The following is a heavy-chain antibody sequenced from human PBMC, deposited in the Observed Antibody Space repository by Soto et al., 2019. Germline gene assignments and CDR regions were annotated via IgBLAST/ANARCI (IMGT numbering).Heavy chain of an antibody. CDR1: GGSISSYY. Sequence: QVQLQESGPGLVKPSETLSLTCTVSGGSISSYYWSWIRQPAGKGLEWIGRIFISGDTNYSPSLKSRVTMSVGTSKNQFSLRLNSVTAADTAVXXXARDDFWGGRTHDYWGRGTLVTVSS. D-gene: IGHD3-3*01. CDR2: IFISGDT. V-gene: IGHV4-4*07. J-gene: IGHJ4*02. CDR3: ARDDFWGGRTHDY.